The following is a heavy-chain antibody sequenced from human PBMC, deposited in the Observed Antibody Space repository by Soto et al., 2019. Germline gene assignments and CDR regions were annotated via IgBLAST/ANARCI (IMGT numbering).Heavy chain of an antibody. CDR3: ASHLVMAGTRGFDH. Sequence: ASETLSLTCAVSSGSVFSSNWWSWVRLPPGKGLEWIGETRNSGGANYNPSLKSRVTITVDRSRNHIFLELSSVTAADTAVYYCASHLVMAGTRGFDHWGLGTLVTVSS. D-gene: IGHD6-19*01. J-gene: IGHJ4*02. CDR2: TRNSGGA. CDR1: SGSVFSSNW. V-gene: IGHV4-4*02.